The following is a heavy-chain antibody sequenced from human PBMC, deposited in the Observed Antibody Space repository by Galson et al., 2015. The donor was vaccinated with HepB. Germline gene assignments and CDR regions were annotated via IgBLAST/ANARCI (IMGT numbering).Heavy chain of an antibody. Sequence: SLRLSCAASGFTFGSYSMNWVRQAPGKGLEWVSYISSSSSNVYYADSVEGRFSISRDNAKNSLYLQMTSLRDEDTAVYYCARDPSDGPIVGRTTGGYPGYWGQGTLVTISS. CDR3: ARDPSDGPIVGRTTGGYPGY. D-gene: IGHD1-26*01. CDR2: ISSSSSNV. J-gene: IGHJ4*02. V-gene: IGHV3-48*02. CDR1: GFTFGSYS.